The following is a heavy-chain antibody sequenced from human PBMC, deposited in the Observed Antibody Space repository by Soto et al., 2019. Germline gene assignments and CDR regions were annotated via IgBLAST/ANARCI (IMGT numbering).Heavy chain of an antibody. V-gene: IGHV4-39*01. CDR1: GGSISSSSYY. Sequence: SETLSLTCTVSGGSISSSSYYWGWIRQPPGKGLEWIGSIYYSGSTYYNPSLKSRVTISVDTSKNQFSLRLSSVTAADTAVYYCARGTEYSSSSPFPYYYYMDVWGKGTTVTVSS. J-gene: IGHJ6*03. D-gene: IGHD6-6*01. CDR2: IYYSGST. CDR3: ARGTEYSSSSPFPYYYYMDV.